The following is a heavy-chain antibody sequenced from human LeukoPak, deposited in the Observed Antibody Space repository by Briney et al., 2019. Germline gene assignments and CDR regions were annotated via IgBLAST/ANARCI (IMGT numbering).Heavy chain of an antibody. CDR3: ATTYYYGSESYYWWFDP. V-gene: IGHV1-18*01. Sequence: ASVKVSCKASGYTFTSYGISWVRQAPGQGLEWMGWISAYNGNTNYAQKLQGRVTMTTVTSTSTAYMELRSLRSDDTAVYYCATTYYYGSESYYWWFDPWGQGTLVTVSS. D-gene: IGHD3-10*01. CDR2: ISAYNGNT. J-gene: IGHJ5*02. CDR1: GYTFTSYG.